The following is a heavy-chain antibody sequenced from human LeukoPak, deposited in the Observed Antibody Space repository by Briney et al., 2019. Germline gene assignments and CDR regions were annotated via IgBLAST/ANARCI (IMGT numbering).Heavy chain of an antibody. CDR3: ARVRVGATPDY. Sequence: GGSLRLSCAASGFTVSGNYMSWVRQAPGKGLEWVSIIYSDGNTFYADSVKGRFTISRDNAKNSLYLQMNSLRAEDTAVYYCARVRVGATPDYWGQGTLVTVSS. CDR1: GFTVSGNY. J-gene: IGHJ4*02. V-gene: IGHV3-66*01. CDR2: IYSDGNT. D-gene: IGHD1-26*01.